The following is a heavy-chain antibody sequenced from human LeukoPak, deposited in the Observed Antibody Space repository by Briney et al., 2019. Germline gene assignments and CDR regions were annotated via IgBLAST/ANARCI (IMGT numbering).Heavy chain of an antibody. V-gene: IGHV3-7*01. CDR3: AKLLRDVTIYDF. J-gene: IGHJ4*01. CDR1: GFTFSSYW. Sequence: PGGSLRLSRAASGFTFSSYWMSWVRQAPGKGLEWVASINQDESAKFYVDSVRGRFTISRDNAKNSLFLQMNSLRAEDTAFYYCAKLLRDVTIYDFWGHGALVTVSS. CDR2: INQDESAK. D-gene: IGHD5-24*01.